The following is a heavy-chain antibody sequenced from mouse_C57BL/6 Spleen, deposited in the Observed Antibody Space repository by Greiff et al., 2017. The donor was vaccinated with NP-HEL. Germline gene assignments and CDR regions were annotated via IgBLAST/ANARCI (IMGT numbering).Heavy chain of an antibody. CDR1: GFSLTSYA. V-gene: IGHV2-9-1*01. CDR3: ARNKDGSSYDWYFDV. J-gene: IGHJ1*03. Sequence: VQRVESGPGLVAPSQSLSITCTVSGFSLTSYAISWVRQPPGKGLEWLGVIWTGGGTNYNSALKSRLSISKDNSKSQVFLKMNSLQTDDTARYYCARNKDGSSYDWYFDVWGTGTTVTVSS. CDR2: IWTGGGT. D-gene: IGHD1-1*01.